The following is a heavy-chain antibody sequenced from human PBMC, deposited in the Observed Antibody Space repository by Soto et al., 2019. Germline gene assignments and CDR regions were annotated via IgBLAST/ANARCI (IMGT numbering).Heavy chain of an antibody. D-gene: IGHD3-9*01. CDR2: ISVSGANT. CDR3: AKDLGLGVIAGYPHDC. Sequence: DVQLLDSGGGLVQPGGSLRLSCAASGFTFNNYAMSWVRQSPGKGLEWVSTISVSGANTYYADSVKGRFTISRDDSKNPLYLQMNSLGAEGTAVYYCAKDLGLGVIAGYPHDCWGQGTLVTVSS. CDR1: GFTFNNYA. V-gene: IGHV3-23*01. J-gene: IGHJ4*02.